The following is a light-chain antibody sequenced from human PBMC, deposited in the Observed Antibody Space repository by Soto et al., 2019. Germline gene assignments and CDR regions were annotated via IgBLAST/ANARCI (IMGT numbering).Light chain of an antibody. CDR3: SSYTSRNHVV. CDR1: SSDIGGYNY. J-gene: IGLJ2*01. V-gene: IGLV2-14*01. Sequence: QSALTQPASVSGSPGQSITISCTGTSSDIGGYNYVAWYQHHPGKAPKLMIYEVSSRPSGVSNRFSGSKSGNTASLTISGLQAEEEADYFCSSYTSRNHVVFGGGTKVTVL. CDR2: EVS.